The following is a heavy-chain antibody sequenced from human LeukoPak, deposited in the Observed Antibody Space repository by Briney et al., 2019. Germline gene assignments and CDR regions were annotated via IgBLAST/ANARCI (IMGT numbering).Heavy chain of an antibody. V-gene: IGHV3-21*01. CDR3: ARELNYDGTVDI. CDR1: GFTFSTST. D-gene: IGHD4-23*01. J-gene: IGHJ3*02. Sequence: PGGSLRLPCAASGFTFSTSTMNWVRQAPGKGLEWVSSISGTSTYISYADSVQGRFTISRDNAKNSVHLQMHSLRAGDTAVYFCARELNYDGTVDIWGQGTMVSVSS. CDR2: ISGTSTYI.